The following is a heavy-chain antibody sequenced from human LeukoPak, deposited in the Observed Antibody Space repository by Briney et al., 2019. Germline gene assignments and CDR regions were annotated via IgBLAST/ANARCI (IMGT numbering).Heavy chain of an antibody. D-gene: IGHD3-22*01. V-gene: IGHV3-53*01. CDR1: GFTFSTNY. J-gene: IGHJ4*02. CDR2: IYSGGSP. Sequence: GGSLRLSCAASGFTFSTNYMSWVRQAPGKGLEWVSVIYSGGSPYYADSVKGRFTISRDNSKNTLYLQMNSLRAEDTAVYYCARDLNYYDSSGYGHWGQGTLVTVSS. CDR3: ARDLNYYDSSGYGH.